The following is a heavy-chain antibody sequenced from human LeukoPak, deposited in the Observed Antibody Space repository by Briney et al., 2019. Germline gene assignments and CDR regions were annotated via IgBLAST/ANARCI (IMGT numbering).Heavy chain of an antibody. Sequence: GGSLRLSCAASGFTFSSYAMSWVRQAPGKGLEWVSFITGTGSTTYYADSVKGRFTISRDNAKNSLYLQMNSLRAEDTAVYYCARDHDFWTGYLGRDKYYFDFWGQGTLVTVSS. CDR2: ITGTGSTT. CDR3: ARDHDFWTGYLGRDKYYFDF. D-gene: IGHD3/OR15-3a*01. J-gene: IGHJ4*02. CDR1: GFTFSSYA. V-gene: IGHV3-48*04.